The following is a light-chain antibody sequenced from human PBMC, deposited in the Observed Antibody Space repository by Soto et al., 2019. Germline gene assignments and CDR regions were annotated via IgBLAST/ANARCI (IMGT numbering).Light chain of an antibody. V-gene: IGKV1-5*03. Sequence: DILMTQSPSTLSGSVGERVTITCRASQTISSWLAWHQQKPGHAPKLLIYKASTLDSPDPSRFSGTGSGTALTLTIRSLQPEDFATYHRLQHNTYPRTFGQGTKVDIK. CDR2: KAS. CDR3: LQHNTYPRT. CDR1: QTISSW. J-gene: IGKJ1*01.